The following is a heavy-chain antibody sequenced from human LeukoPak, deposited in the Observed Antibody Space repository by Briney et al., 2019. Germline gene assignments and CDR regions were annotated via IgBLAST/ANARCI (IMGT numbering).Heavy chain of an antibody. CDR2: ISSDGGSV. Sequence: GGSLRLSCAASGFSFDDYAMHWVRQVPGKGLQWVSSISSDGGSVGYGDSVKGRFTISRDNAKNSLYLKMHSLRIEDKALYYCAKGSGTYQGAFDKWGQGTLVTVSS. V-gene: IGHV3-9*01. CDR1: GFSFDDYA. CDR3: AKGSGTYQGAFDK. D-gene: IGHD1-26*01. J-gene: IGHJ4*02.